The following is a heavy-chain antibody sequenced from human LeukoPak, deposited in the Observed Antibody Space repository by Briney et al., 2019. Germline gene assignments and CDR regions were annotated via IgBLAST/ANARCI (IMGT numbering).Heavy chain of an antibody. CDR3: ARDGAVAAYFDY. CDR2: IKQDGSGK. Sequence: GGSLRLSCVASGFTFSSNWMSWVRQAPGKGLEWVANIKQDGSGKYYVDSVKGRFTISRDNAKNSLYLQMNSLRAEDTAVYYCARDGAVAAYFDYWGQGTLVTVSS. V-gene: IGHV3-7*01. CDR1: GFTFSSNW. J-gene: IGHJ4*02. D-gene: IGHD6-19*01.